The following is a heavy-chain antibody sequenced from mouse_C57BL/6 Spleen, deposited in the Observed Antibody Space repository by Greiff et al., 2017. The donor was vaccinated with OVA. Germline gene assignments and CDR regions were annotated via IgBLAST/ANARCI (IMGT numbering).Heavy chain of an antibody. D-gene: IGHD1-1*01. V-gene: IGHV1-82*01. J-gene: IGHJ2*01. CDR3: ARRDYGSSYYFDY. Sequence: VMLVESGPELVKPGASVKISCKASGYAFSSSWMNWVKQRPGKGLEWIGRIYPGDGDTNYNGKFKGKATLTADKSSSTAYMQLSSLTSEDSAVYFCARRDYGSSYYFDYWGQGTTLTVSS. CDR2: IYPGDGDT. CDR1: GYAFSSSW.